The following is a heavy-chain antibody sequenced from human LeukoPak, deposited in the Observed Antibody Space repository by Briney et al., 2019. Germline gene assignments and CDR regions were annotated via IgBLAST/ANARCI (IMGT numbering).Heavy chain of an antibody. D-gene: IGHD2-15*01. CDR3: AKNGDRGAYCSGGSCYPYYYYYMDV. V-gene: IGHV3-23*01. J-gene: IGHJ6*03. CDR2: VSSSGGTT. Sequence: GGSLRLSCAVSGLTFNNYGMSWVRQAPGKGLEWVSAVSSSGGTTYYADSVKGRFTISRDNFKNTLSLQMNSLRAEDTAIYYCAKNGDRGAYCSGGSCYPYYYYYMDVWGKGTTVTISS. CDR1: GLTFNNYG.